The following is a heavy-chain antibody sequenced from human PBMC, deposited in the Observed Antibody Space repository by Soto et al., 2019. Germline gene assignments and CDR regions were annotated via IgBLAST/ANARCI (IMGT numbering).Heavy chain of an antibody. D-gene: IGHD6-19*01. CDR1: GFTFSDYY. J-gene: IGHJ4*02. CDR2: ISNRGNTI. V-gene: IGHV3-11*01. Sequence: QVQLVELGGGLVKPGGSLRLSCAASGFTFSDYYMNWIRQAPGKGLEWVSYISNRGNTIYYADSVKGRFTVSRDNTKNSLYLQMDSLRAEDSAVYFCARGGVSYSSGWGIDYWGQGILVNVSS. CDR3: ARGGVSYSSGWGIDY.